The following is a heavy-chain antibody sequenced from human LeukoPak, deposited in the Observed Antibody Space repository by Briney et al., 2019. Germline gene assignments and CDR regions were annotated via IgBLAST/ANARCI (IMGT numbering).Heavy chain of an antibody. D-gene: IGHD3-22*01. CDR1: GGSMSSGGYY. V-gene: IGHV4-31*03. J-gene: IGHJ4*02. CDR2: IYYSGST. Sequence: PSETLSLACTVSGGSMSSGGYYWSWIRQHPGKGLEWIGYIYYSGSTYYNPSLKSRVTISVDTSKNQFSLKLSSVTAADTAVYYCARANPYYYDSSGYFDYWGQGTLVTVSS. CDR3: ARANPYYYDSSGYFDY.